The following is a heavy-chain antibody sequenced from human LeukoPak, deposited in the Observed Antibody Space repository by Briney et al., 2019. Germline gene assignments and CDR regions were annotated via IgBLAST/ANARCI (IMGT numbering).Heavy chain of an antibody. Sequence: SETLSLTCTVSGGSISSSSYYWGWIRQPPGKGLEWIGSIYYSGSTYYNPSLKSRVTISVDTSKNQFSLKLSSVTAADTAVYYCARPYYYDSSGYYTGYNWFDHWGQGTLVTVSS. CDR2: IYYSGST. CDR1: GGSISSSSYY. CDR3: ARPYYYDSSGYYTGYNWFDH. V-gene: IGHV4-39*01. J-gene: IGHJ5*02. D-gene: IGHD3-22*01.